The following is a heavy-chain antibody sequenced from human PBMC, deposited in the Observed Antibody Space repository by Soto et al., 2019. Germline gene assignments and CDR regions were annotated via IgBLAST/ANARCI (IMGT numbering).Heavy chain of an antibody. CDR2: ISGSGGST. CDR3: AKGTPVITIFGVVSMGYFDY. Sequence: GSLRLSCAASGFTFSSYAMSWVRQAPGKGLEWVSAISGSGGSTYYADSVKGRFTISRDNSKNTLYLQMNSLRAEDTAVYYCAKGTPVITIFGVVSMGYFDYWGQGTQVTVSS. V-gene: IGHV3-23*01. D-gene: IGHD3-3*01. CDR1: GFTFSSYA. J-gene: IGHJ4*02.